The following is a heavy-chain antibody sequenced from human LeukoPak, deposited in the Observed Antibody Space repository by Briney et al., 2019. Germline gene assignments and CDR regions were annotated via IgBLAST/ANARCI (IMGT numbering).Heavy chain of an antibody. CDR2: IYYSGST. Sequence: PSETLSLTCTVSGGSISSSSYYWGWIRQPPGKGLEWIGSIYYSGSTNYNPSLKSRVTISVDTSKNQFSLRLSSVTAADTAVYYCARECSITTCYMPHYWGQGTLVTVSS. V-gene: IGHV4-39*07. D-gene: IGHD2-2*02. J-gene: IGHJ4*02. CDR1: GGSISSSSYY. CDR3: ARECSITTCYMPHY.